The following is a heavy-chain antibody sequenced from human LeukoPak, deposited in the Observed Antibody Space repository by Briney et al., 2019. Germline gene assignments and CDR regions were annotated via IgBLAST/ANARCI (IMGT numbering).Heavy chain of an antibody. CDR3: VREGNELLSKNFDY. Sequence: ASVKVSCKASGFTFTGYYIHWVRQAPGQGLEWMGYINPHGGGTNSPQKFQGRVTMTTDTSISAAYMELSSLISDDTAMYYCVREGNELLSKNFDYWGQGTLVTLSS. V-gene: IGHV1-2*02. CDR2: INPHGGGT. J-gene: IGHJ4*02. D-gene: IGHD2-21*02. CDR1: GFTFTGYY.